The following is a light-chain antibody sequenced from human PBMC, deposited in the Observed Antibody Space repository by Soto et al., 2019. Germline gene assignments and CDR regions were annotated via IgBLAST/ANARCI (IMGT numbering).Light chain of an antibody. Sequence: EIVLTQSPATLSLSPGERATLSCRASQSVSSYLAWYQQKPGQAPRLLIYDASNRATGIPARFSGSGSGTDFPLTISSLEPEDFAVYYCQQRSNWPRRTFGQGTKLEIK. CDR2: DAS. CDR1: QSVSSY. CDR3: QQRSNWPRRT. V-gene: IGKV3-11*01. J-gene: IGKJ2*01.